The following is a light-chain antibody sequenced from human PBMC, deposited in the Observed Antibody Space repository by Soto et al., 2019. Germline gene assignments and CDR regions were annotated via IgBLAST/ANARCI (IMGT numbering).Light chain of an antibody. V-gene: IGLV2-8*01. CDR3: SSYAAGNNLPI. CDR1: SSDVGGYKY. J-gene: IGLJ2*01. CDR2: EVT. Sequence: QSALTQPPSASGSPGQSVTISCTGTSSDVGGYKYVSWYQQHPGKAPKLMIYEVTKRPSGVPDRFSGSKSGNTASLTVSGLQAEDEADYYCSSYAAGNNLPIFGGGTKVTVL.